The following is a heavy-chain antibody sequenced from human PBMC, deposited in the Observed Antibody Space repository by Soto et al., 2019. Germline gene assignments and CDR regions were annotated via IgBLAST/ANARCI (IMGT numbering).Heavy chain of an antibody. Sequence: GGSLRLSCAASGFTFSSYAMSWVRQAPGKGLEWVAAISGIGGRTHYADSVKGRFTISRDNSKNTLYRQMNSLRAEDTAVYYCAKLRAVAGPPGPWGQGTLVTVSS. J-gene: IGHJ5*02. CDR3: AKLRAVAGPPGP. CDR1: GFTFSSYA. D-gene: IGHD6-19*01. CDR2: ISGIGGRT. V-gene: IGHV3-23*01.